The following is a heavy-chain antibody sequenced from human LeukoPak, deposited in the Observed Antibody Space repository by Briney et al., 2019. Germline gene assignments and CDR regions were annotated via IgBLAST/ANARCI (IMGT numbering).Heavy chain of an antibody. D-gene: IGHD3-10*01. Sequence: SETLSLTCTVSGGSISSSSYYWGWIRQHPGKGLEWIGYIYYSGSTYYNPSLKSRVTISVDTSKNQFSLKLSSVTAADTAVYYCARDFSGSHWYFDLWGRGTLVTVSS. CDR3: ARDFSGSHWYFDL. CDR1: GGSISSSSYY. V-gene: IGHV4-31*03. CDR2: IYYSGST. J-gene: IGHJ2*01.